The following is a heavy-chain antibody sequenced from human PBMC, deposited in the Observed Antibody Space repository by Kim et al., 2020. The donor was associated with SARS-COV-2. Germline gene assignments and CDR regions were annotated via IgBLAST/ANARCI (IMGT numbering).Heavy chain of an antibody. CDR2: ISYDGSNK. J-gene: IGHJ4*02. Sequence: GGSLRLSCAASGFTFSSYGMHWVRQAPGKGLEWVAVISYDGSNKYYADSVKGRFTISRDNSKNTLYLQMNSLRAEDTAVYYCATLAGYWGQGTLVTVSS. CDR3: ATLAGY. D-gene: IGHD6-13*01. CDR1: GFTFSSYG. V-gene: IGHV3-30*03.